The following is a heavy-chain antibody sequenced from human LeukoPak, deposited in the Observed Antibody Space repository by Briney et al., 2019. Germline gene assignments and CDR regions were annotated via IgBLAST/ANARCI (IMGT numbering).Heavy chain of an antibody. Sequence: GGSLRLSCAASGFTFSSYWMHWVRQAPRKGLVWVSRINSDGSSTSYADSVKGRFTISRDNAKNTLYLQMNSLRAEDTAVYYCARGGLPYGMDVWGQGTTVTVSS. CDR2: INSDGSST. CDR1: GFTFSSYW. J-gene: IGHJ6*02. CDR3: ARGGLPYGMDV. D-gene: IGHD4-11*01. V-gene: IGHV3-74*01.